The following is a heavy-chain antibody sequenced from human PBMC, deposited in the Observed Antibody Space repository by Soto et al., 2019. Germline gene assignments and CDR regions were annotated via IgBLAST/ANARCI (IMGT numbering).Heavy chain of an antibody. Sequence: ASVKVSCKASGGTFSSYAISWVRQAPGQGLEWMGGIIPIFGTANYAQKFQGRVTITADKSTSTAYMELSSLRSEDTAVYYCARDLWNFLYYYDSSGSQNYYGMDVWGQGTTVTVSS. J-gene: IGHJ6*02. D-gene: IGHD3-22*01. CDR1: GGTFSSYA. CDR2: IIPIFGTA. V-gene: IGHV1-69*06. CDR3: ARDLWNFLYYYDSSGSQNYYGMDV.